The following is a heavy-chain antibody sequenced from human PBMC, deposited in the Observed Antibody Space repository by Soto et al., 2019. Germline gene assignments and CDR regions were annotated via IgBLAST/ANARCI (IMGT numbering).Heavy chain of an antibody. CDR1: GFTFSMYD. J-gene: IGHJ5*02. CDR2: IGTAGDT. CDR3: ARERGYYGSALDP. D-gene: IGHD3-10*01. V-gene: IGHV3-13*01. Sequence: EVQLVESGGGLVQPGGSLRLSCAASGFTFSMYDMHWVRQATGKGLEWVSGIGTAGDTYYPGSVKGRFTISRENAKNSLYLEMNSLRAGDTAVYYCARERGYYGSALDPWGQGTLVIVSS.